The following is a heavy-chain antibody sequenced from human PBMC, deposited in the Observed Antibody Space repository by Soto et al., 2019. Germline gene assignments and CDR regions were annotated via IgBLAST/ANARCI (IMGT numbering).Heavy chain of an antibody. CDR1: GYTFTSYD. J-gene: IGHJ6*02. CDR2: MNPNSGNT. D-gene: IGHD5-12*01. CDR3: ARLLNRAIVATIGCMDV. V-gene: IGHV1-8*01. Sequence: GASVKVSCKASGYTFTSYDINWVRQATGQGLEWMGWMNPNSGNTGYAQKFQGRVTMTRNTSISTAYMELSSLRSEDTAVYYCARLLNRAIVATIGCMDVWGQGTTVTVSS.